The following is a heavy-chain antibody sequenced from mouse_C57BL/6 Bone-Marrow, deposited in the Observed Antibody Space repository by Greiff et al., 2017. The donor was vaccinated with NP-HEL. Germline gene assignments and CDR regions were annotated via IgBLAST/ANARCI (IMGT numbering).Heavy chain of an antibody. CDR2: INPYNGGT. CDR3: ARDYGSSYWYFDV. V-gene: IGHV1-19*01. Sequence: VQLKQSGPVLVKPGASVKMSCKASGYTFTDYYMNWVKQSHGKSLEWIGVINPYNGGTSYNQKFKGKATLTDDKSSSTAYMELNSLTSEDSAVYYCARDYGSSYWYFDVWGTGTTVTVSS. D-gene: IGHD1-1*01. J-gene: IGHJ1*03. CDR1: GYTFTDYY.